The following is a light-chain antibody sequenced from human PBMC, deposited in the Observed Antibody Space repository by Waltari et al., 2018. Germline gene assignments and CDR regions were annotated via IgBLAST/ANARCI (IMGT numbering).Light chain of an antibody. J-gene: IGKJ2*01. CDR3: QQYQTAPYN. CDR2: KAS. V-gene: IGKV1-5*03. Sequence: DIQVTQSPSSLSASVGNTVTITCRTSQSLNKWIAWYQHQPGKAPRPLIYKASTLETGVPSRFSGRGSGTDYSRTISSLQPEDLATYYCQQYQTAPYNFGQGTRVEIK. CDR1: QSLNKW.